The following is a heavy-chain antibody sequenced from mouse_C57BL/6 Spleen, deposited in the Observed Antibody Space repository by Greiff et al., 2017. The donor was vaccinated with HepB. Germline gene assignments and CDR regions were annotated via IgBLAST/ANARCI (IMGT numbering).Heavy chain of an antibody. D-gene: IGHD2-2*01. V-gene: IGHV1-20*01. CDR1: GYSFTGYF. J-gene: IGHJ4*01. Sequence: DVKLQESGPELVKPGDSVKISCKASGYSFTGYFMNWVMQSHGKSLEWIGRINPYNGDTFYNQKFKGKATLTVDKSSSTAHMELRSLTSEDSAVYYCARGDGYDVGYAMDYWGQGTSVTVSS. CDR2: INPYNGDT. CDR3: ARGDGYDVGYAMDY.